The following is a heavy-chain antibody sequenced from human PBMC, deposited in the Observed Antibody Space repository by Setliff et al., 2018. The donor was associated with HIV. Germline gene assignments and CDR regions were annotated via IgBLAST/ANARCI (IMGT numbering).Heavy chain of an antibody. D-gene: IGHD2-8*01. J-gene: IGHJ4*02. V-gene: IGHV1-18*01. CDR3: ARSLLGLIVPSAQGIWYYFDY. Sequence: ASVKVSCKASGYNFDDNSINWVRQAPGQGLEWMGWISPYNGNTRYSQKFQGRVTMTTDTSTSTAYMEVRGLRSDDTAVYYCARSLLGLIVPSAQGIWYYFDYWGQGTLVTVPQ. CDR1: GYNFDDNS. CDR2: ISPYNGNT.